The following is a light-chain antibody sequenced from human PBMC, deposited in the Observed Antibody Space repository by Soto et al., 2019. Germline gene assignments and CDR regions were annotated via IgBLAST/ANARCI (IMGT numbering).Light chain of an antibody. CDR1: QSVHNNY. CDR3: QQYGSSGT. CDR2: GAS. Sequence: EILFTQSPGPLSLSPRERATLSWRSSQSVHNNYVAWYKLNPGQAPRLLFYGASNRATGIPDRFSGSGSGTDFTLTISRLEPEDFAVYYCQQYGSSGTLGQGTKVDIK. J-gene: IGKJ1*01. V-gene: IGKV3-20*01.